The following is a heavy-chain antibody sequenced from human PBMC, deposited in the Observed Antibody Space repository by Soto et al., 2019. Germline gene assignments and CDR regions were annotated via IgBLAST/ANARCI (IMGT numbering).Heavy chain of an antibody. CDR1: GLTFNIYD. CDR3: AIIHSGSFGFDV. CDR2: ISYDGSAK. Sequence: GGSLRLSCAASGLTFNIYDIYWVRQAPGKGLEWVALISYDGSAKYYADFVKGRFAISRDNFKDTLYLQTDSLRAEDTAVYHCAIIHSGSFGFDVWGQGTVVTVSS. V-gene: IGHV3-30*03. D-gene: IGHD1-26*01. J-gene: IGHJ3*01.